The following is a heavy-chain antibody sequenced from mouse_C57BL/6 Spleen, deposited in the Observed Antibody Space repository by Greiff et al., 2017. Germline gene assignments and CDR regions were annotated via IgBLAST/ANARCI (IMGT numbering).Heavy chain of an antibody. CDR1: GFNIKDYY. CDR3: TSGSSSAWFAY. CDR2: IDPEDGDT. V-gene: IGHV14-1*01. J-gene: IGHJ3*01. Sequence: VQLKESGAELVRPGASVKLSCTASGFNIKDYYMHWVKQRPEQGLEWIGRIDPEDGDTEYAPKFQGKATMTADTSSNTAYLQLSSLTSEDTAVYYCTSGSSSAWFAYWGQGTLVTVAA. D-gene: IGHD1-1*01.